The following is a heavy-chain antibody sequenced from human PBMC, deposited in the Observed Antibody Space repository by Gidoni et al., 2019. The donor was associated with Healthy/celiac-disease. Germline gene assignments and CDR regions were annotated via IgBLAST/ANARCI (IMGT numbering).Heavy chain of an antibody. Sequence: EVQLVESGGGLVQPGGSLRLSCAASGFPFSSSEMNWVRQAPGKGLEWVSYISSSGSTIYYADSVKGRFTISRDNAKNSLYLQMNSLRAEDTAVYYCARSPIGYGDSYDAFDIWGQGTMVTVSS. CDR1: GFPFSSSE. J-gene: IGHJ3*02. CDR3: ARSPIGYGDSYDAFDI. D-gene: IGHD4-17*01. CDR2: ISSSGSTI. V-gene: IGHV3-48*03.